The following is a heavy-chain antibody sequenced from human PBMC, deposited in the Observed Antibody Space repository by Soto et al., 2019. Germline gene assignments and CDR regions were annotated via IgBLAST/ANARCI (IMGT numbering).Heavy chain of an antibody. CDR2: ISGSGGST. D-gene: IGHD6-13*01. CDR1: GFTFSSYA. CDR3: AKVIIAAAGFALDY. Sequence: GSLRLSCAASGFTFSSYAMSWVRQAPGKGLEWASAISGSGGSTYYADSVKGRFTISRDNSKNTPYLQMNSLRAEDTAVYYCAKVIIAAAGFALDYWGQGTLVTVSS. V-gene: IGHV3-23*01. J-gene: IGHJ4*02.